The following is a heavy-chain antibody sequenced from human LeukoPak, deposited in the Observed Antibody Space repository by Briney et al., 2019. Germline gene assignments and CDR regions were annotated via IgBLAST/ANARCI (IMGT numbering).Heavy chain of an antibody. V-gene: IGHV4-39*01. CDR1: GGSISSSSYY. Sequence: PSETLSLTCTVSGGSISSSSYYWGWIRQPPGKGLEWIGSIYYSGSTYYNPSLKSRVTISVDTSKNQFSLKLSSVTAADTAVYYCARRERSFHFDYWGQGTLVTASS. CDR3: ARRERSFHFDY. D-gene: IGHD1-26*01. CDR2: IYYSGST. J-gene: IGHJ4*02.